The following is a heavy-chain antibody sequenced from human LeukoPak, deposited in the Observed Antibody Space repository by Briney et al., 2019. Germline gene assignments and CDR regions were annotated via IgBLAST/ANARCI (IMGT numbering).Heavy chain of an antibody. CDR2: ISYDGSNK. J-gene: IGHJ3*02. V-gene: IGHV3-30*19. CDR3: AREPGRTEGAFDI. CDR1: GFTFSSYG. Sequence: GGSLRLSCAASGFTFSSYGMHWVRQAPGKGLEWVAVISYDGSNKYYADSVKGRFTISRDNSKNTLYLQMNSLRAEDTAVYYCAREPGRTEGAFDIWGQGTMVTVSS.